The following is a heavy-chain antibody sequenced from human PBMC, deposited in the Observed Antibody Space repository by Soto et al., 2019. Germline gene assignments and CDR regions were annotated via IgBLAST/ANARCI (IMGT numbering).Heavy chain of an antibody. CDR3: AKDPPGDYVLRWFDP. CDR2: VSGSGGGT. D-gene: IGHD4-17*01. CDR1: GVSLYISV. J-gene: IGHJ5*02. Sequence: HAGSLRIASASCGVSLYISVIGWVRQAQGKGLEWVSTVSGSGGGTDYADSVKGRFTISRDNSKNTLYLQMNSLRAEDTAVYYCAKDPPGDYVLRWFDPWGQGTLLTAAS. V-gene: IGHV3-23*01.